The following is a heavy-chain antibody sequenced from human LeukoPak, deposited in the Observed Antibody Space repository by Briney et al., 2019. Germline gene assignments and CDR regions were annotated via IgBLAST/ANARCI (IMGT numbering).Heavy chain of an antibody. J-gene: IGHJ4*02. CDR3: AKGGELGYCSGGSCYGIYY. D-gene: IGHD2-15*01. V-gene: IGHV3-23*01. CDR1: GFTFSSFA. CDR2: ISGSGGST. Sequence: PGGSLRLSCAASGFTFSSFAMSWVRQAPGKGLEWVSAISGSGGSTYYADSVKGRFTISRDNSKNTLYLQMNSLRAEDTAVYYCAKGGELGYCSGGSCYGIYYWGQGTLVTVSS.